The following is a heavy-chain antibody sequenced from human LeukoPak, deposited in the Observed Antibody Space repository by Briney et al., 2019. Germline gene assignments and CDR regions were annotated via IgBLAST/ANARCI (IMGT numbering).Heavy chain of an antibody. J-gene: IGHJ4*02. D-gene: IGHD6-19*01. Sequence: GGSLRLSCAASGFTFSNYDMRWVRQAPGKGLEWVALISYDGSNKYYADSVKGRFTLSRDNSKNTLFLQMNSLTPEDTAVYYCAKCHISGWYYFGYWGQGTLVTVSS. CDR3: AKCHISGWYYFGY. CDR2: ISYDGSNK. CDR1: GFTFSNYD. V-gene: IGHV3-30*18.